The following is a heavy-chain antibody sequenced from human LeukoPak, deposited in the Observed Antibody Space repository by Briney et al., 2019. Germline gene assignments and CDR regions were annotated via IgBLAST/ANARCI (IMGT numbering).Heavy chain of an antibody. J-gene: IGHJ5*02. D-gene: IGHD6-19*01. CDR1: GYTITGHY. Sequence: ASVKVSCKASGYTITGHYIHWVRRAPGQGLEWMGWINPNSGGTNYAQKFQGRVTMTRDTSTSTAYMELSRLISDDTAVYYCARDGGSTEVAGPRGEFDPWGQGTLVTVSS. V-gene: IGHV1-2*02. CDR2: INPNSGGT. CDR3: ARDGGSTEVAGPRGEFDP.